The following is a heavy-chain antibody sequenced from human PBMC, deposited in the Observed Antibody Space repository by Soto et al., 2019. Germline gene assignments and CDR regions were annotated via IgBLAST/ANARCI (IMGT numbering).Heavy chain of an antibody. J-gene: IGHJ5*02. Sequence: ASVKVSCKASGYTCTSYGISWVRQAPGQGLEWMGWISAYNGNTNYAQKLQGRVTMTTDTSTSTAYMELRSLRSDDTAVYYCASRRCSSTSCYEDWFDPWGQGTLVTVSS. CDR1: GYTCTSYG. V-gene: IGHV1-18*01. CDR3: ASRRCSSTSCYEDWFDP. CDR2: ISAYNGNT. D-gene: IGHD2-2*01.